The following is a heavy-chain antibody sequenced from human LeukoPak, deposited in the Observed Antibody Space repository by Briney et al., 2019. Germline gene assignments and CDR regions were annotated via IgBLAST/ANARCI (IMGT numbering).Heavy chain of an antibody. Sequence: VASVKVSCKASGYTFTSYYMHWVRQAPGQGLEWMGIINPSGGSTSYAQKFQGRITMTRDTSTSTVYMELSSLRSEDTAVYYCAREDSGYDPFDYWGQGTLVTVSS. CDR2: INPSGGST. CDR1: GYTFTSYY. J-gene: IGHJ4*02. V-gene: IGHV1-46*01. CDR3: AREDSGYDPFDY. D-gene: IGHD5-12*01.